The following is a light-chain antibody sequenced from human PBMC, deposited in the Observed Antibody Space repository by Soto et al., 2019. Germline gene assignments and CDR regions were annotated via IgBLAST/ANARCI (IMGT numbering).Light chain of an antibody. CDR1: QSISSW. Sequence: RSTLFSSTLSASVGDRGTITCRASQSISSWLAWYQQKPGKAPKLLIYDASSLESGVPSRFSGSGSGTEFTLTITSLQPGDFATYYSQQSNSYRPFGQGTKVDIK. V-gene: IGKV1-5*01. CDR2: DAS. J-gene: IGKJ1*01. CDR3: QQSNSYRP.